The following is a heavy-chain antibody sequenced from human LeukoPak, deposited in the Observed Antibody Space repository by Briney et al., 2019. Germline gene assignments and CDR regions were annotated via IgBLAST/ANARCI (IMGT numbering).Heavy chain of an antibody. CDR2: ISSSSSYI. Sequence: PGGSLRLSCAASGFTLSSYSMNWVRQAPGKGLEWVSSISSSSSYIYYADSVKGRFTISRDNAKNSLYLQMNSLRAEDTAVYYCAREGYYYGSGTSGYYYGMDVWGQGTTVTVSS. CDR1: GFTLSSYS. J-gene: IGHJ6*02. CDR3: AREGYYYGSGTSGYYYGMDV. D-gene: IGHD3-10*01. V-gene: IGHV3-21*01.